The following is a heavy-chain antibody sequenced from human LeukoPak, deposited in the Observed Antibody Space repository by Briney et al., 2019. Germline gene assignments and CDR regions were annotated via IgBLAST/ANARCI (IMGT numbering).Heavy chain of an antibody. V-gene: IGHV4-59*01. Sequence: PSETLSLTCTVSGGSFSSYYWSWIRQPPGKGLEWIGYIYYSGSTNYNPSLKSRVTLSVDTSKNQFSLKLSSVTAADTAVYYCARTSHYDFWSGYYTRGDYGMDVWGQGTTVTVSS. J-gene: IGHJ6*02. CDR2: IYYSGST. D-gene: IGHD3-3*01. CDR3: ARTSHYDFWSGYYTRGDYGMDV. CDR1: GGSFSSYY.